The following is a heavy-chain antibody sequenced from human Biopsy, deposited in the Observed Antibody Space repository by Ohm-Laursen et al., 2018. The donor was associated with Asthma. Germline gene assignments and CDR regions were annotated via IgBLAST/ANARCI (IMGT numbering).Heavy chain of an antibody. J-gene: IGHJ5*02. CDR2: INHSGST. CDR1: GGSFSGYY. CDR3: ARAGQCSSTSCYNPGWFDP. D-gene: IGHD2-2*01. V-gene: IGHV4-34*01. Sequence: GTLSLTWAVYGGSFSGYYWSWIRQPPGKGLEWIGEINHSGSTNYNPSLKSRVTISVDTSKNQFSLKLSSVTAADTAVYYCARAGQCSSTSCYNPGWFDPWDQGTLVTVSS.